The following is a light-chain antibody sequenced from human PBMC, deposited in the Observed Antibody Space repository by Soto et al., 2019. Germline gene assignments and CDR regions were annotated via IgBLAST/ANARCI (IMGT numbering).Light chain of an antibody. Sequence: QSVLTQPPSVSGAPGQRVTISCAGSSSNIGASYDVHWYQQLPGTAPKVVIYGSGNRPSGVPDRFSGSKSGSTASLTVSGLQTEDEADYYCATWDDSLNALYVFGTGTKVTVL. CDR3: ATWDDSLNALYV. CDR2: GSG. V-gene: IGLV1-40*01. J-gene: IGLJ1*01. CDR1: SSNIGASYD.